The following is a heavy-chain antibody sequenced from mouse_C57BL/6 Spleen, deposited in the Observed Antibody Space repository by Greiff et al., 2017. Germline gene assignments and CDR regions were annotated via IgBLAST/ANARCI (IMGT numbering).Heavy chain of an antibody. D-gene: IGHD1-1*02. CDR2: FYPGSGSI. CDR1: GYTFTEYT. V-gene: IGHV1-62-2*01. Sequence: QVQLQQSGAELVKPGASVKLSCKASGYTFTEYTIHWVKQRSGQGLEWIGWFYPGSGSIKYNEKFKDKATLTADKSSSTVYMELSRLTSEDSAVYFCARREVGVVEGDWYFDVWGTGTTVTVSS. CDR3: ARREVGVVEGDWYFDV. J-gene: IGHJ1*03.